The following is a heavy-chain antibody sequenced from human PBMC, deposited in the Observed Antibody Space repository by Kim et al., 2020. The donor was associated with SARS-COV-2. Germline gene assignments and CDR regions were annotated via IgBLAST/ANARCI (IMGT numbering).Heavy chain of an antibody. J-gene: IGHJ5*02. CDR1: GYTLTELS. Sequence: ASVKVSCKVSGYTLTELSMHWVRQAPGKGLEWMGGFDPEDGETIYAQKFQGRVTMTEDTSTDTAYMELSSLRSEDTAVYYCATGYYDSSGCRAWGQGTLVTVSS. D-gene: IGHD3-22*01. V-gene: IGHV1-24*01. CDR3: ATGYYDSSGCRA. CDR2: FDPEDGET.